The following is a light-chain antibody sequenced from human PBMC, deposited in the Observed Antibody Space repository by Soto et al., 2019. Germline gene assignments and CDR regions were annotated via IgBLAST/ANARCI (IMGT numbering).Light chain of an antibody. J-gene: IGLJ1*01. V-gene: IGLV1-44*01. CDR1: RSNIGTNY. Sequence: QSVLTQPPSASGTPGQRVTISCSGSRSNIGTNYVYWYQHLPGTAPKLLIYSDDQRPSDVPDRFSASKSGTSASLAFSGLQSEDDADFYCAAWDDGLNGYVFGTGTQLTVL. CDR2: SDD. CDR3: AAWDDGLNGYV.